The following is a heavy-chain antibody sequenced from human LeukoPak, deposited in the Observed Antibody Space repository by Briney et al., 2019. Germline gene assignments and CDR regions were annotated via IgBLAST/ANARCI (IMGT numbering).Heavy chain of an antibody. CDR2: INSDGSST. D-gene: IGHD3-10*01. Sequence: GGSLRLSCAASGFTFSSYAMSWVRQAPGKGLVWVTRINSDGSSTSYADSVKGRFTISRDNAKNTLYLQMNSLRAEDTAVYYCARGYGSGSYRVVWGQGTLVTVSS. CDR1: GFTFSSYA. CDR3: ARGYGSGSYRVV. V-gene: IGHV3-74*01. J-gene: IGHJ4*02.